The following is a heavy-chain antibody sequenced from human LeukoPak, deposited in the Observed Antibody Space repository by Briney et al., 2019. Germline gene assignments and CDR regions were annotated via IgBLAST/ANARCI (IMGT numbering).Heavy chain of an antibody. CDR1: GYTFTSYG. CDR3: ARDQDPGAFDI. V-gene: IGHV1-2*02. J-gene: IGHJ3*02. Sequence: GASVKVSCKASGYTFTSYGISWVRQAPGQGLEWMGWINPNSGGTNYAQKFQGRVTMTRDTSISTAYMELSRLRSDDTAVYYCARDQDPGAFDIWGQGTMVTVSS. CDR2: INPNSGGT.